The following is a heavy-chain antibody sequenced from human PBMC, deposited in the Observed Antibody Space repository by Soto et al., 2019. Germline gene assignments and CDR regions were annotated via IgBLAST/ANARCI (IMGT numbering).Heavy chain of an antibody. CDR1: RDTFNKYA. Sequence: QVQLVQSGAEVKKPGSSVKVSCKTSRDTFNKYACNWVRQAPGQGLEWMGWIIPIFSSRNYAEKFQGRVTITADDSTSTAYMELRSLRFEDTAVYYCARGETYLGVWGQGTTVTVSS. V-gene: IGHV1-69*01. J-gene: IGHJ6*02. CDR2: IIPIFSSR. CDR3: ARGETYLGV. D-gene: IGHD3-16*01.